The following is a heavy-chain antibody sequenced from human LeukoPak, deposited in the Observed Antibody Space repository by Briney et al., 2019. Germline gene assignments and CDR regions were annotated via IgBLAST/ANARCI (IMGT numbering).Heavy chain of an antibody. D-gene: IGHD5-18*01. CDR2: IYYSGST. J-gene: IGHJ4*02. Sequence: PSETLSLTCTVSGGSISSSSYYWGWIRQPPGKGLEWIGSIYYSGSTYYNPSLKSRVTISVDTSKNQFSLKLSSVTAADTAVYYCARNVDTAMVPHFDHWGQGTLVTVSS. V-gene: IGHV4-39*01. CDR1: GGSISSSSYY. CDR3: ARNVDTAMVPHFDH.